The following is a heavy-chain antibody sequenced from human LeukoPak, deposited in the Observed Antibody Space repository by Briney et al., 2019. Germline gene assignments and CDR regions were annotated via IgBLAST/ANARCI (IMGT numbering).Heavy chain of an antibody. Sequence: GRSLRLSCAASGFTFSSYGMPWVRQAPGKGLEWVAIIWYDGSNKYYADSVKGRFTISRDRSKNTLYLQMNSLRAEDTAVYYCAKPLRIAVAAAHFDYWGQGTLVTVSS. CDR3: AKPLRIAVAAAHFDY. J-gene: IGHJ4*02. CDR2: IWYDGSNK. D-gene: IGHD6-19*01. CDR1: GFTFSSYG. V-gene: IGHV3-33*03.